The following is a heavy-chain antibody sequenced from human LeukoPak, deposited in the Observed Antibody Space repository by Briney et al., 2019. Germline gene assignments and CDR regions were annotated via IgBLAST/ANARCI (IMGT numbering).Heavy chain of an antibody. CDR2: INPNSGGT. V-gene: IGHV1-2*02. D-gene: IGHD6-13*01. CDR3: ARGGVRTAASSLGY. Sequence: GASVKVSCKASGYTFSGYYMHWVRQAPGQGLEWMGWINPNSGGTNYAQKFQGRVTMTRDTSITTAYMELTRLKSDDTAVYYCARGGVRTAASSLGYWGQGTLVTVSS. J-gene: IGHJ4*01. CDR1: GYTFSGYY.